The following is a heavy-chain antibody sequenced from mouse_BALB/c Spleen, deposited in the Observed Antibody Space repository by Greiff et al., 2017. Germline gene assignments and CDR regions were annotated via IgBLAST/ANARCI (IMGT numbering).Heavy chain of an antibody. CDR2: ISSGGGST. CDR3: ARHYYGSSYVGWFAY. D-gene: IGHD1-1*01. Sequence: EVQVVESGGGLVKPGGSLKLSCAASGFAFSSYDMSWVRQTPEKRLEWVAYISSGGGSTYYPDTVKGRFTISRDNAKNTLYLQMSSLKSEDTAMYYCARHYYGSSYVGWFAYWGQGTLVTVSA. V-gene: IGHV5-12-1*01. CDR1: GFAFSSYD. J-gene: IGHJ3*01.